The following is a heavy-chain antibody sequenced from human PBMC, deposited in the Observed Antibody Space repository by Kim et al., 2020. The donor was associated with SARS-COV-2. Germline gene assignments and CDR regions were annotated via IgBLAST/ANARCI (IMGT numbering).Heavy chain of an antibody. V-gene: IGHV3-23*01. CDR2: ISGSGGST. D-gene: IGHD2-15*01. CDR1: GFTFSNYA. J-gene: IGHJ6*02. Sequence: GGSLRLSCAASGFTFSNYAMSWVRQAPGKGLEWVSAISGSGGSTYYADSVKGRFTISGDNSKNTLYLQMNSLRAEDTAVYYCAKGVVVKASYYYGMDVWGQGTTVTVSS. CDR3: AKGVVVKASYYYGMDV.